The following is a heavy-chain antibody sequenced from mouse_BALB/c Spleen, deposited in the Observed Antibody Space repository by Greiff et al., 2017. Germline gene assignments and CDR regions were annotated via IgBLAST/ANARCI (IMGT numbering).Heavy chain of an antibody. D-gene: IGHD1-1*02. CDR2: IWSGGST. J-gene: IGHJ1*01. V-gene: IGHV2-2*02. CDR3: ARGGGYYLYFDV. Sequence: QVQLQQSGPGLVQPSQSLSITCTVSGFSLTSYGVHWVRQSPGKGLEWLGVIWSGGSTDYNAAFISRLSISKDNSKSQVFFKMNSLQANDTAIYYCARGGGYYLYFDVWGAGTTVTVSS. CDR1: GFSLTSYG.